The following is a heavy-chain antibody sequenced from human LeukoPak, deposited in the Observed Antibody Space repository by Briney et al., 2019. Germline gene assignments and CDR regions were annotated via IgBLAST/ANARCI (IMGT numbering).Heavy chain of an antibody. CDR2: ISGSGGST. D-gene: IGHD1-1*01. CDR3: ARESGTTETSCFDY. J-gene: IGHJ4*02. V-gene: IGHV3-23*01. CDR1: GFTFSSYA. Sequence: GGSLRLSCAASGFTFSSYAITWVRQAPAKGLEWVSAISGSGGSTYYADSVKGRFTISRDNSKNTLYLQMNSLRAEDTAVYYCARESGTTETSCFDYWGQGTLVTVSS.